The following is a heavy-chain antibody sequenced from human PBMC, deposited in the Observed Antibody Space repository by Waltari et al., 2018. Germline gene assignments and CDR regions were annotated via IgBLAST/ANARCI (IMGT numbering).Heavy chain of an antibody. CDR2: IYSGGST. J-gene: IGHJ3*02. Sequence: EVQLVESGGGLVQPGGSLSLSCAASGFTVSSNYMSWVRQAPGKGLEWVSVIYSGGSTYYADSVKGRFTISRDNSKNTLYLQMNSLRAEDTAVYYRARSSSSWSADAFDIWGQGTMVTVSS. D-gene: IGHD6-13*01. V-gene: IGHV3-66*02. CDR3: ARSSSSWSADAFDI. CDR1: GFTVSSNY.